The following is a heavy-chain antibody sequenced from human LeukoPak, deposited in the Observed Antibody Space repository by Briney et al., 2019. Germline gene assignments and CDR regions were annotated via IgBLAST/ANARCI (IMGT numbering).Heavy chain of an antibody. D-gene: IGHD5-12*01. Sequence: GGSLRLSCAASGFTFSSYSMNWVRQAPGKGLEWVSSISSSSSYIYYADSVKGRFTISRDNAKNSLYLQMNSLRAEDTAVYYCARDRGYSGYDSAAPLDYWGQGTLVTVSS. V-gene: IGHV3-21*01. CDR3: ARDRGYSGYDSAAPLDY. CDR1: GFTFSSYS. CDR2: ISSSSSYI. J-gene: IGHJ4*02.